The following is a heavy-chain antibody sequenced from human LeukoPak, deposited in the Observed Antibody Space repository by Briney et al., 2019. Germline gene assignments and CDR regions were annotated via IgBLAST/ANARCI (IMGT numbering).Heavy chain of an antibody. CDR2: IQYDGSMK. CDR3: AKDPPEGDYTLFFDP. D-gene: IGHD4-11*01. CDR1: GLTLSDYH. V-gene: IGHV3-30*02. Sequence: GESLRLSCTASGLTLSDYHVHWIRQAPGNGLEWLAFIQYDGSMKYYADSVKGQFTVSRDNFKNTVHLQMNSLRDEDTAVYYCAKDPPEGDYTLFFDPWGQGTRVTVSS. J-gene: IGHJ5*02.